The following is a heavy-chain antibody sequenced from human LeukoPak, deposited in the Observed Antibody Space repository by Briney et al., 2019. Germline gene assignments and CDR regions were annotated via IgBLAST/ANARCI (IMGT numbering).Heavy chain of an antibody. Sequence: SETLSLTCTVSGGSTSNYYWSWIRQPPGKGLEWIGYIYYTGSTNYNPSLKSRVTISVDTSKNQFSLKLSSVTAADTAVYYCARGENSYGSDYWGQGTLVTVSS. D-gene: IGHD5-18*01. V-gene: IGHV4-59*01. CDR3: ARGENSYGSDY. CDR1: GGSTSNYY. J-gene: IGHJ4*02. CDR2: IYYTGST.